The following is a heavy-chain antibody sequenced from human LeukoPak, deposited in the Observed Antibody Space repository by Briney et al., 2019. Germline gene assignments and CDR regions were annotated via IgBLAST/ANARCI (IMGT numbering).Heavy chain of an antibody. J-gene: IGHJ4*02. Sequence: GGSLRLSCAASGFSFSSYGMHWVRQAPGKGLEWVAVIWYDGSNKYYADSVKGRFTISRGSSKNTLYLQMNGLRAEDTAVYYCAKQGPPAVGIYDYWGQGTLVTVSS. CDR1: GFSFSSYG. V-gene: IGHV3-33*06. CDR2: IWYDGSNK. D-gene: IGHD6-13*01. CDR3: AKQGPPAVGIYDY.